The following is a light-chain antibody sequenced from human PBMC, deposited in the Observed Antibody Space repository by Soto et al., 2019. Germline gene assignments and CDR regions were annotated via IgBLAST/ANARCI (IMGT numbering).Light chain of an antibody. Sequence: EIVLTQSPATLSLSPGDRATLSCRASQRIGTYLAWYQQKAGQAPSLLIYDTSTRATGIPTRFSGSGSGTDFTLSISSLEPEDLGLYFCQHRRDSPPTWTFRQGTKVEIK. CDR1: QRIGTY. V-gene: IGKV3-11*01. CDR2: DTS. CDR3: QHRRDSPPTWT. J-gene: IGKJ1*01.